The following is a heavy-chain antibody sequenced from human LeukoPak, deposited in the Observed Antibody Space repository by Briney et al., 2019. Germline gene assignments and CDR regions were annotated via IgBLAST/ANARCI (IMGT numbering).Heavy chain of an antibody. J-gene: IGHJ6*03. CDR3: AKDGGYCSSTSCQNYYYYYMDV. V-gene: IGHV3-30*02. D-gene: IGHD2-2*03. CDR1: RFTLSSYC. CDR2: IRYDGSNK. Sequence: GGSMSLSCVVYRFTLSSYCMHWVRQAPGRVLGWVAFIRYDGSNKFYADSVKGRFTLSRDNSEHTLYLQMNSLRAKDTAVYYCAKDGGYCSSTSCQNYYYYYMDVWGKGTTVTVSS.